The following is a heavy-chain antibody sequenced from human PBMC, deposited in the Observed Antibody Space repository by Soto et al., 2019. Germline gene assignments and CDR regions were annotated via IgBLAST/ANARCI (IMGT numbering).Heavy chain of an antibody. V-gene: IGHV3-7*01. J-gene: IGHJ6*02. D-gene: IGHD1-26*01. CDR2: IKQDGSEK. CDR3: ARVPLASGSYYYYYYGMDV. CDR1: GFTFSSYW. Sequence: GWSLRLSCAASGFTFSSYWMSWVRQAPGKGLEWVANIKQDGSEKYYVDSVKGRFTISRDNAKNSLYLQMNSLRAEDTAVYYCARVPLASGSYYYYYYGMDVWGQGTTVTVSS.